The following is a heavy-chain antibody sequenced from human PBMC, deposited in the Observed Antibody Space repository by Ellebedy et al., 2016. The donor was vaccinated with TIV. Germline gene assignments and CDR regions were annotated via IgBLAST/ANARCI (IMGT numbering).Heavy chain of an antibody. CDR2: IYSNDDQ. V-gene: IGHV2-5*01. Sequence: SGPTLVKPTQTLTLTCTFSGFSLNTSGAGVGWIRQPPGKALEWLALIYSNDDQRYSPSLKSRLTITKVTSKNQVVLTMTNMDPVDTATYYCAHRDDYYDSTGRGFFDLWGRGALVTVSS. J-gene: IGHJ2*01. CDR1: GFSLNTSGAG. D-gene: IGHD3-22*01. CDR3: AHRDDYYDSTGRGFFDL.